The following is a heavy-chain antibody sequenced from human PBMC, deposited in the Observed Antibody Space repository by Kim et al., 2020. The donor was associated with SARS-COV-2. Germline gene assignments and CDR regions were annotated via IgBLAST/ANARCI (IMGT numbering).Heavy chain of an antibody. CDR1: GGSISSGDYY. CDR2: IYYSGTT. D-gene: IGHD2-8*01. J-gene: IGHJ3*02. Sequence: SETLSLTCTVSGGSISSGDYYWSWIRQPPGKGLEWIGYIYYSGTTYYNPSLKSRVTISVDTSKNQFSLKLSSVTAADTAVYYCARWCMLDDAFDIWGQGTMVTVSS. CDR3: ARWCMLDDAFDI. V-gene: IGHV4-30-4*01.